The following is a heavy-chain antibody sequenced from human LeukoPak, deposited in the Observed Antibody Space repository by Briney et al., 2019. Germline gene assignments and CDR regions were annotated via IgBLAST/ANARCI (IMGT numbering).Heavy chain of an antibody. Sequence: ASVKVSCKASGYTITGYYMHWVRQAPGQGLEWMGWINPNSGGTNYAQKFQGRVTMTRDTSISTAYMELSRLRSDDTAVYYCARADIVVVPAADFDYWGQGTLVTVSS. CDR3: ARADIVVVPAADFDY. CDR2: INPNSGGT. CDR1: GYTITGYY. J-gene: IGHJ4*02. D-gene: IGHD2-2*01. V-gene: IGHV1-2*02.